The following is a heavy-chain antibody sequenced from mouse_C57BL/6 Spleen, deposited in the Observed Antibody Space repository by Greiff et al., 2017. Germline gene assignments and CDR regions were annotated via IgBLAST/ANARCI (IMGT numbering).Heavy chain of an antibody. CDR2: IYPGNSDT. CDR1: GYTFTSYW. Sequence: VQLQQSGTVLARPGASVKMSCKTSGYTFTSYWMHWVKQRPGQGLEWMGAIYPGNSDTSYNQKFKGKAKLTAGSSASTAYMELSSLTNEGSSVYYCTRDGKGGFAYWSQGTLVTVSA. V-gene: IGHV1-5*01. D-gene: IGHD2-1*01. J-gene: IGHJ3*01. CDR3: TRDGKGGFAY.